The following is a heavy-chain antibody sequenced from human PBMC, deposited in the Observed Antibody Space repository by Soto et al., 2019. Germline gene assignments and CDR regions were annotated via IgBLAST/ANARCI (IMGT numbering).Heavy chain of an antibody. CDR3: AREGAEALWFGEFRRTTTKWYYYGMDV. D-gene: IGHD3-10*01. CDR1: GGTFSSYA. Sequence: ASVKVSCKASGGTFSSYAISWVRQAPGQGLEWMGGIIPIFGTANYAQKFQGRVTITADESTSTAYMELSSLRSEDTAVYYCAREGAEALWFGEFRRTTTKWYYYGMDVWGQGTTVTVSS. CDR2: IIPIFGTA. J-gene: IGHJ6*02. V-gene: IGHV1-69*13.